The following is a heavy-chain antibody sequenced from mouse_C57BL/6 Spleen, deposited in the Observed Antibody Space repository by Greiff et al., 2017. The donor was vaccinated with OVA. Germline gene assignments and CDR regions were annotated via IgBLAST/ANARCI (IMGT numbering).Heavy chain of an antibody. CDR2: IYPRSGNT. CDR3: ARGWVYYGSSYAMDY. CDR1: GYTFTSYG. J-gene: IGHJ4*01. D-gene: IGHD1-1*01. V-gene: IGHV1-81*01. Sequence: VQLQESGAELARPGASVKLSCKASGYTFTSYGISWVKQRTGQGLEWIGEIYPRSGNTYYNEKFKGKATLTADKSSSTAYRELSSQLSEDTAVYFGARGWVYYGSSYAMDYWGQGTSVTVSS.